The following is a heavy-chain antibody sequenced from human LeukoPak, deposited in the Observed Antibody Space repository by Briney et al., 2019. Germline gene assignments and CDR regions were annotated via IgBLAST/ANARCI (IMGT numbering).Heavy chain of an antibody. CDR3: ARGGDRYDFWSGYYTGAFDI. D-gene: IGHD3-3*01. CDR1: GGSFSGYH. J-gene: IGHJ3*02. CDR2: INHSGST. Sequence: SETLSLTCAVYGGSFSGYHWSWIRQPPGKGLEWIGEINHSGSTNYNPSLKSRVTISVDTSKNQFSLKLSSVTAADTAVYYCARGGDRYDFWSGYYTGAFDIWGQGTMVTVSS. V-gene: IGHV4-34*01.